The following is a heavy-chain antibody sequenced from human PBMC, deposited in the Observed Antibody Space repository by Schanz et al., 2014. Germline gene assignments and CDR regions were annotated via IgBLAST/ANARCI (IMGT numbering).Heavy chain of an antibody. CDR3: GRGFSRSYIDF. D-gene: IGHD6-6*01. Sequence: QVQLLQSGAEVKKPGASMKVSCKASGYTFTTYYMLWVRQAPGQGLEWMGIINPSGGSTRYGQKFQGRITVTTDTSTSTVYLELSSLRSDDTAVYYCGRGFSRSYIDFWGQGTLNTVSA. V-gene: IGHV1-46*03. CDR2: INPSGGST. J-gene: IGHJ4*02. CDR1: GYTFTTYY.